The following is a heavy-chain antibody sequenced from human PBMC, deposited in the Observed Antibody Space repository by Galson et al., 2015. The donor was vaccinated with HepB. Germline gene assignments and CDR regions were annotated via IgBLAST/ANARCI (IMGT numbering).Heavy chain of an antibody. J-gene: IGHJ4*02. Sequence: SLRLSCAASGFTFSFYAMSWVRQAPGKGLEWVSAISGSGSSTYYADSVKGRFTISRDISRNTLHLQMNSLRAEDTAVYYCAKDLSDAAGCYDYWGQGTLVAVSS. CDR2: ISGSGSST. CDR3: AKDLSDAAGCYDY. CDR1: GFTFSFYA. V-gene: IGHV3-23*01. D-gene: IGHD6-19*01.